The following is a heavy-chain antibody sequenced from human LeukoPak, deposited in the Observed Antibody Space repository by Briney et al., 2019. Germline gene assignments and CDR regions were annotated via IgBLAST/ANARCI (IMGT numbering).Heavy chain of an antibody. V-gene: IGHV4-30-4*01. D-gene: IGHD3-9*01. J-gene: IGHJ4*02. CDR2: IYYSGST. CDR3: ARDHILTGEFDY. CDR1: GGSISSGDYY. Sequence: SETLSLTCTVSGGSISSGDYYWGWVRQPPGKGLEWIGYIYYSGSTYFNPSLKSRVTISVDTSKNQFSLKLNSVTAADTAVYYCARDHILTGEFDYWGQGTLVTVSS.